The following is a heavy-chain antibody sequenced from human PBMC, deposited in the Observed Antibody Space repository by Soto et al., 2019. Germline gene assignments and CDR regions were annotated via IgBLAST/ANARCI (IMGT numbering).Heavy chain of an antibody. CDR1: GFAFTAYY. CDR2: MNPNTGDT. CDR3: ERDRPADY. Sequence: QVQLLPSGAEVKKPGASVKVSCKACGFAFTAYYVHWVRQAPGQGLEWMGWMNPNTGDTYYAQKFQGSVSRTRDTSVSKAYMELRGLTSDDTALYFCERDRPADYWGQGTLVTVSS. J-gene: IGHJ4*02. V-gene: IGHV1-2*02.